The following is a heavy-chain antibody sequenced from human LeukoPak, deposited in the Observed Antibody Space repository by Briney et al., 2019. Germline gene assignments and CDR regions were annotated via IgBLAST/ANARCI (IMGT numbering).Heavy chain of an antibody. V-gene: IGHV4-39*07. J-gene: IGHJ6*03. CDR3: ARAGTGDYYYYMDV. Sequence: SETLSLTCTVSGGSISSSSYYWGWIRQPPGKGLEWIGSIYYSGSTYYNPSLKSRVTISVDTSKNQFSLKLSSVTAADTAVYYCARAGTGDYYYYMDVWGKGTTVTISS. CDR2: IYYSGST. CDR1: GGSISSSSYY. D-gene: IGHD3-10*01.